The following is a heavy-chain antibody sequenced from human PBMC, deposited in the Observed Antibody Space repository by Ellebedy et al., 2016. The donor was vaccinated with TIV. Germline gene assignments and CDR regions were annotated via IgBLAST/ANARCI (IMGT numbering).Heavy chain of an antibody. Sequence: SETLSLTXTVSGGSISSYYWSWIRQPAGKGLEWIGRIYTSGSTNYNPSLKSRVTMSVDTSKNQFSLKLSSVTAADTAVYYCARSKLYSSGFDFDYWGQGTLVTVSS. CDR2: IYTSGST. V-gene: IGHV4-4*07. CDR1: GGSISSYY. D-gene: IGHD6-19*01. CDR3: ARSKLYSSGFDFDY. J-gene: IGHJ4*02.